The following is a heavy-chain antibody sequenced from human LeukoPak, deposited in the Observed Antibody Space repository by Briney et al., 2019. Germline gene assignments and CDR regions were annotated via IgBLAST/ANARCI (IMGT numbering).Heavy chain of an antibody. CDR2: IRYTASDE. D-gene: IGHD2-21*02. V-gene: IGHV3-30*02. CDR3: ARKGEVTAPTKNAFDI. Sequence: GGSLRLSCAASGFTFSYYGMHWVRQAPGKGLEWVAFIRYTASDEYYVDSVKGRFTISRDNSKNTLYLQMNSLRAEDTALYFCARKGEVTAPTKNAFDIWGQGTMVTVSS. J-gene: IGHJ3*02. CDR1: GFTFSYYG.